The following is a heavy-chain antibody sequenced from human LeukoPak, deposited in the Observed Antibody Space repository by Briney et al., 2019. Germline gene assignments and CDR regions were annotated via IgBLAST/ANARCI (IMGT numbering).Heavy chain of an antibody. CDR1: GFTFGSHW. CDR2: ISPDGHVT. Sequence: GGSLRLSCAVSGFTFGSHWMAWFRQAPGKGLEWLTNISPDGHVTNYVDSIKGRFTISRDNSKNSLYLHLNSLRAEDTAFYYCTRDIGGGFHDYWGQGTLITVSS. D-gene: IGHD3-16*01. J-gene: IGHJ4*02. CDR3: TRDIGGGFHDY. V-gene: IGHV3-7*03.